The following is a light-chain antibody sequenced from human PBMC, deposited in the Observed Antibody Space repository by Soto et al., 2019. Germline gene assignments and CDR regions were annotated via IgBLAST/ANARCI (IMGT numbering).Light chain of an antibody. CDR3: QQYNNWPPG. V-gene: IGKV3-15*01. Sequence: VLTQSPGTPSLSPGERATLSCRASQSVSSNLAWYQQKPGQAPRLLIYGASTRGTGVPARFSGSGSGTEFTLTISNLQSEDFAVYYCQQYNNWPPGFGQGTKVDIK. CDR2: GAS. J-gene: IGKJ1*01. CDR1: QSVSSN.